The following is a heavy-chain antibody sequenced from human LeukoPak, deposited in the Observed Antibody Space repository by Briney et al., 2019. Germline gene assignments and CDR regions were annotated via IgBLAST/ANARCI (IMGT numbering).Heavy chain of an antibody. J-gene: IGHJ3*02. CDR1: GFTVSSNY. Sequence: GGSLRLSCAASGFTVSSNYMSWVRQAPGKGLEWVSVIYSGGSTYYADSVKGRFTISRDNSKNTLYLQMNSLRAEDTAVYYCARDGGVAYCGGDCGIYDVFDIWGQGTMVTVSS. D-gene: IGHD2-21*02. V-gene: IGHV3-66*01. CDR2: IYSGGST. CDR3: ARDGGVAYCGGDCGIYDVFDI.